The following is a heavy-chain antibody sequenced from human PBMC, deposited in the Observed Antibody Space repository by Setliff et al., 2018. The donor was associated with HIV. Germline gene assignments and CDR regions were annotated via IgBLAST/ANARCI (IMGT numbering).Heavy chain of an antibody. V-gene: IGHV4-61*02. CDR3: ARVPVAGTARGVFDI. CDR1: GGSISSEDYY. Sequence: SETLSLTCTVSGGSISSEDYYWTWIRQPAGKTLEWIGRTSASGSATYNPSLKSRVTISIATSKGQFSLRLHSVTAADTAVYYCARVPVAGTARGVFDIWGQGTMVTVSS. J-gene: IGHJ3*02. D-gene: IGHD6-19*01. CDR2: TSASGSA.